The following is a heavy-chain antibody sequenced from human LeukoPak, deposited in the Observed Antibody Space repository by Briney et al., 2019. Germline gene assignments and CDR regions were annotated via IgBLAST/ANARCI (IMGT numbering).Heavy chain of an antibody. D-gene: IGHD5-24*01. Sequence: SETLSLTCIVSGGSISSHYWSWLRQPPGKGLEGIGYISYSGVTESNPSLKSRVTISVDTSKNQFSLKLSSVTAADTAVYYCTRDRRDGYNYVDLGGQGTLVTVSS. V-gene: IGHV4-59*11. J-gene: IGHJ5*02. CDR3: TRDRRDGYNYVDL. CDR2: ISYSGVT. CDR1: GGSISSHY.